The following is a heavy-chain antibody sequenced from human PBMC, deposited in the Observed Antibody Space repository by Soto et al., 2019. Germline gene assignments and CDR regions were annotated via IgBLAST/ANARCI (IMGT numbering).Heavy chain of an antibody. CDR2: VTGRASST. CDR1: GFTFPNYA. D-gene: IGHD3-16*01. V-gene: IGHV3-23*01. CDR3: AKHLPSKKNPRLWADAFHI. Sequence: EVRLLESGGGLVQPGGSLRLSCAASGFTFPNYAMSWVRQAPGKGLEWVSVVTGRASSTYYADSVEGRFTISRDNSRDTLFLQMNSLGAEDTAVYYCAKHLPSKKNPRLWADAFHIWGRGTNLTVSS. J-gene: IGHJ3*02.